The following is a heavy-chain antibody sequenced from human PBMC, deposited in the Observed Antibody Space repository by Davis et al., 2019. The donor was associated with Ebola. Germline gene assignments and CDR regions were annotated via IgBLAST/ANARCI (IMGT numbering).Heavy chain of an antibody. D-gene: IGHD6-6*01. Sequence: ASVKVSCKASGGTFSSYAISWVRQAPGQGLEWMGWISAYNGNTNYAQKLQGRVTMTTDTSTSTAYMELRSLRSDDTAVYYCARGEDSSSVFYYGMDVWGQGTTVTVSS. V-gene: IGHV1-18*01. CDR3: ARGEDSSSVFYYGMDV. CDR2: ISAYNGNT. CDR1: GGTFSSYA. J-gene: IGHJ6*02.